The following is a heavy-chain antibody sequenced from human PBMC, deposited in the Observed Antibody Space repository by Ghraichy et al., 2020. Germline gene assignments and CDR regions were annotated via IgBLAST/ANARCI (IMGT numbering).Heavy chain of an antibody. J-gene: IGHJ5*02. Sequence: ASVKVSCKTAGYVFTSSGTHWKRQSRVQSLEWQGWINAGKANTKYSQKFQGRVTITRDTSASTIFMELSSLKSEDTAVYYCARGVASIEDGRLLQRLDPWGQGTLVTVSS. V-gene: IGHV1-3*01. D-gene: IGHD6-6*01. CDR3: ARGVASIEDGRLLQRLDP. CDR1: GYVFTSSG. CDR2: INAGKANT.